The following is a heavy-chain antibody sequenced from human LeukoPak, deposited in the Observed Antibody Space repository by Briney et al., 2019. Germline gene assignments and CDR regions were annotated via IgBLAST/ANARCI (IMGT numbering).Heavy chain of an antibody. D-gene: IGHD6-13*01. CDR3: ARHPNSNWDY. CDR2: INEGGNEK. J-gene: IGHJ4*02. V-gene: IGHV3-7*03. Sequence: GGTLRLSCAASGFTFRNYWMSWVRQVPGKGLEWVVNINEGGNEKNYVDSVKGRFTASRDNAQNSLYLQMNSLRVEDTAVYYCARHPNSNWDYWGQGTLVTVSS. CDR1: GFTFRNYW.